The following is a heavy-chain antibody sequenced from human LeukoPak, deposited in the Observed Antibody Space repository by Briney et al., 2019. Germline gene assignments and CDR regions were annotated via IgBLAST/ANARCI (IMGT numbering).Heavy chain of an antibody. J-gene: IGHJ4*02. V-gene: IGHV3-7*01. Sequence: PGGSLILSCVVSGFTFSNYWMDWVRQAPGKGLEWVAFIRPDGRETNYAGSVKGRFTISRDNAKNSLYLQMNNLRVEDTAVYYCATRGDLSWFGALRHWSQGTVVTVSS. CDR1: GFTFSNYW. CDR3: ATRGDLSWFGALRH. D-gene: IGHD3-16*02. CDR2: IRPDGRET.